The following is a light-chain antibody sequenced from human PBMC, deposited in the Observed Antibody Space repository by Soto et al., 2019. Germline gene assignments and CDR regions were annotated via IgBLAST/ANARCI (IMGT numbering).Light chain of an antibody. J-gene: IGKJ1*01. CDR1: QSISSY. CDR3: QHYNSYSEA. V-gene: IGKV1-5*03. CDR2: KAS. Sequence: IQMPQSPSSLSASVGERVTITCRASQSISSYLNWYQQKPGKAPKLLIYKASTLKSGVPSRFSGSGSGTEFTLTISSLQPDDFATYYCQHYNSYSEAFGQGTKVDIK.